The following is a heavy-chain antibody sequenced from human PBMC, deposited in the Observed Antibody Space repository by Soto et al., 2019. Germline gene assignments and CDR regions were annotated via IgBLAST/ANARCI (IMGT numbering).Heavy chain of an antibody. CDR2: IAYDGNEK. V-gene: IGHV3-30*18. CDR3: GKDVGDYGPYYYGVDV. CDR1: GFTFKTHA. J-gene: IGHJ6*02. D-gene: IGHD1-26*01. Sequence: QVQLVESGGGVVQPGTSLSLSCAASGFTFKTHAMHWVRQAPGKGLEWMAVIAYDGNEKFYAESVKGRFTIYRENCKIALYLQITTLRNKDTAGYSCGKDVGDYGPYYYGVDVWGPGTTVTVSS.